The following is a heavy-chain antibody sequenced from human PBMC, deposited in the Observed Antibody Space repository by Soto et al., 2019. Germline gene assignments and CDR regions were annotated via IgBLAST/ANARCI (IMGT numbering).Heavy chain of an antibody. CDR2: FSATSENT. D-gene: IGHD6-19*01. Sequence: EVQLLESGGGLVQPGGSLRLSCVGSGFFFSSYTMTWVLQAPGKGLEWVSSFSATSENTYYADSVRGRFTISRDNSKNTLFLQMNSLTAEDTDMYYCAKARDQQWVRLPFDYWGQGILVIVSS. J-gene: IGHJ4*02. CDR1: GFFFSSYT. V-gene: IGHV3-23*01. CDR3: AKARDQQWVRLPFDY.